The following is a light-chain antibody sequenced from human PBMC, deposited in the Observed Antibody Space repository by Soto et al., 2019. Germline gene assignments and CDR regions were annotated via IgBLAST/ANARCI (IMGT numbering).Light chain of an antibody. CDR1: QSVSSY. CDR2: DAS. CDR3: QQRSNWLST. V-gene: IGKV3-11*01. J-gene: IGKJ4*01. Sequence: EIVLTQSPATLSLSPGERATLSCRASQSVSSYLAWYQQKPGQAPRLLIYDASNRATGIPARFSGSGSGPDFTLTISSLEPEDFAVYYCQQRSNWLSTFGGGTKVEIK.